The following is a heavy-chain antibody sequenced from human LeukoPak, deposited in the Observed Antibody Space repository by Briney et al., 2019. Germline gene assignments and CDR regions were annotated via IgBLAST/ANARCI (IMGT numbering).Heavy chain of an antibody. J-gene: IGHJ6*03. CDR2: ISGSGGTT. CDR1: GFTFSSYG. Sequence: GGSLRLSCAASGFTFSSYGMSWVRQAPGKGLEWVSAISGSGGTTYYADSVKGRFTISRDNSKNTLYLQMNSLRAEDTAVYYCAKASQVPAYYYYYMDVWGKGTTVTISS. D-gene: IGHD2-2*01. V-gene: IGHV3-23*01. CDR3: AKASQVPAYYYYYMDV.